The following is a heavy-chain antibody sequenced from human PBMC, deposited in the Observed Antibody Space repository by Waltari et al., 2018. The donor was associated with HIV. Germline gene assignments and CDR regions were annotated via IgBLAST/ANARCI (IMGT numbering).Heavy chain of an antibody. CDR2: IKSDGSRT. V-gene: IGHV3-74*01. CDR3: VGASSGTYGNWL. D-gene: IGHD1-26*01. CDR1: GFTFSSSW. J-gene: IGHJ4*02. Sequence: EVQLVESGGGLVQPGGSLRLSCVVSGFTFSSSWMHWVRQTPGKGLVWVSGIKSDGSRTHYADSVKGRFTISRDNAKNTLYLQMNSLGADDTAVYYCVGASSGTYGNWLWGQGTLVTVSA.